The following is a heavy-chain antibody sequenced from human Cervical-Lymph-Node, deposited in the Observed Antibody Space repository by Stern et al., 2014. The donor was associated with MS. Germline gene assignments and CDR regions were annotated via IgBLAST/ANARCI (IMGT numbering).Heavy chain of an antibody. CDR3: AGDRHSSGFDH. CDR1: GGTFSNYA. CDR2: TNPLFGTT. D-gene: IGHD3-22*01. J-gene: IGHJ4*02. V-gene: IGHV1-69*01. Sequence: QVQLVQSGAEVKKPGSSVTVSCKASGGTFSNYAINWFRQAPGRGIEWMGDTNPLFGTTNYAQKFQGRVTMTAHESTATAYMELSGLRSEDTAVYYCAGDRHSSGFDHWGQGTLVTVSS.